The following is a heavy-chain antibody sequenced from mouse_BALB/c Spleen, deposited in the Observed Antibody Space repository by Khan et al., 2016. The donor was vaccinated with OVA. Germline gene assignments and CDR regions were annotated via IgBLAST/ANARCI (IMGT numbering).Heavy chain of an antibody. CDR2: IWSDGAS. J-gene: IGHJ4*01. V-gene: IGHV2-6*02. CDR3: PRANFYARHY. Sequence: VELVESGPGLVAPSQSLSITCTVSGFSLTSYGVHWVRQPPGKGLEWLIVIWSDGASTYNSALKSRLSISKDNSKSQVFLKMNSLKTDDPTMYYCPRANFYARHYWGQGSSVTVSS. CDR1: GFSLTSYG. D-gene: IGHD4-1*01.